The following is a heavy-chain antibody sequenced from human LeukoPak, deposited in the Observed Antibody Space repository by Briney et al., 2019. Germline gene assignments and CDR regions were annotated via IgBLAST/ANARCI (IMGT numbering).Heavy chain of an antibody. Sequence: GGSLRLSCAASGVTFTSYWMHWVRHAPGKGLVWVSRINTDGSSTTYADSVKGRFTISRDNAKNTLYLQMNSLRAEDTAVYYCAGAPYDSLTYWGQGTLVTVSS. J-gene: IGHJ4*02. V-gene: IGHV3-74*01. CDR2: INTDGSST. CDR1: GVTFTSYW. CDR3: AGAPYDSLTY. D-gene: IGHD3-3*01.